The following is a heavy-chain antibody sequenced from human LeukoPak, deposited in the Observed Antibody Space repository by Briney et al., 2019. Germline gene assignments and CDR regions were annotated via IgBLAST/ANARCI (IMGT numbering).Heavy chain of an antibody. V-gene: IGHV3-23*01. J-gene: IGHJ4*02. CDR2: ISASGGST. CDR1: GFTFSSYA. Sequence: GGSLRLSCAASGFTFSSYAMSWVRQAPGKGLEWVSAISASGGSTYFADSVKGRFTISRDNSKNTLYLQMNRLRAEDTAVYFCAKGAYSGSYLGPFGYWGQGTLVTVSS. D-gene: IGHD1-26*01. CDR3: AKGAYSGSYLGPFGY.